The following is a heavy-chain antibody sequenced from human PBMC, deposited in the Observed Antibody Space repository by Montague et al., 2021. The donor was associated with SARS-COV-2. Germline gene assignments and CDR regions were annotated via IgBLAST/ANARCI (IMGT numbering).Heavy chain of an antibody. CDR1: GASISSYY. Sequence: SETLSLTCEVSGASISSYYWSWIRQSPGKGLEWIGYVHYTGSTEYNPSLKTRVTLSLDTPRNHFSLKLRSVTAADTAVYYCARAQNTCFIANCVNYFEVWGLGALVTVSS. D-gene: IGHD1-1*01. V-gene: IGHV4-59*01. J-gene: IGHJ4*02. CDR2: VHYTGST. CDR3: ARAQNTCFIANCVNYFEV.